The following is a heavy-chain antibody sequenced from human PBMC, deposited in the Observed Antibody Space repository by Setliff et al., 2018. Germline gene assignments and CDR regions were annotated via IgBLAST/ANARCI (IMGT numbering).Heavy chain of an antibody. V-gene: IGHV4-34*01. CDR2: INHSGST. D-gene: IGHD4-17*01. J-gene: IGHJ6*03. CDR3: ARETTMTYYFYYMDV. CDR1: GGSFSDYY. Sequence: LPETLSLTCAVYGGSFSDYYWSWIRQSPGKGLEWIGEINHSGSTNYNPSLKTRVTISVDTSKNQFSLTLSSVTAADTAVYYCARETTMTYYFYYMDVWGKGTTVTVSS.